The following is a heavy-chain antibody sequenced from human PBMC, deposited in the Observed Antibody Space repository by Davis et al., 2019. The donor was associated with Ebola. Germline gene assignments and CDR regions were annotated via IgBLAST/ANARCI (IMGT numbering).Heavy chain of an antibody. V-gene: IGHV1-69*08. J-gene: IGHJ6*02. CDR2: FIPIFGRA. D-gene: IGHD4-23*01. CDR1: GGTFSSYT. Sequence: SVKVSCKASGGTFSSYTISWVRQAPGQGLEWMGRFIPIFGRANYAQKFQDRVTITADKSTSTAYMELRSLTSDDTAVYYCAGDWGTYGGRGSPQEYGMDVWGQGATVTVSS. CDR3: AGDWGTYGGRGSPQEYGMDV.